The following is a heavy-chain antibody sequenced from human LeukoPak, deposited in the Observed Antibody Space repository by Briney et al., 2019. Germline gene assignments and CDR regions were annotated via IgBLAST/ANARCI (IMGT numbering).Heavy chain of an antibody. V-gene: IGHV3-23*01. CDR1: GFTFSSFA. D-gene: IGHD3-10*01. CDR3: TYTSGSYFVDY. CDR2: ISGSGGNT. Sequence: GGSLRLSCAASGFTFSSFAMNWVRQAPGKGLEWVSLISGSGGNTYYADSVKGRFTISRDNSKNTLYLQMNSLRAEDTAVYYCTYTSGSYFVDYWGRGTLVTVSS. J-gene: IGHJ4*02.